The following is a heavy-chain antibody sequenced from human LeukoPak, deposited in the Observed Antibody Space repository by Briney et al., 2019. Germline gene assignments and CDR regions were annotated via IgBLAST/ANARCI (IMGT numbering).Heavy chain of an antibody. Sequence: GESLKISCKGSGYSFSTYWIGWVHQMPGKGLEWMGIIYPGDSDTRYSPSFQGQVTISADKSISAAYLQWSSLKASDTAMYYCARLNDYDSSGYYYVADYWGQGTLVTVSS. CDR3: ARLNDYDSSGYYYVADY. CDR2: IYPGDSDT. CDR1: GYSFSTYW. D-gene: IGHD3-22*01. V-gene: IGHV5-51*07. J-gene: IGHJ4*02.